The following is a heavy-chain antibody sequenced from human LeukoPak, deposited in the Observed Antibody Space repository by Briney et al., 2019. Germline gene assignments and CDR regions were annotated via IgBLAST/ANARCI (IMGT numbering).Heavy chain of an antibody. CDR3: ASYSSSGNYFDY. V-gene: IGHV4-34*01. CDR1: GGSFSGYY. CDR2: INHSGST. J-gene: IGHJ4*02. Sequence: SETLSLTCAVYGGSFSGYYWSWIRQPPGKGLEWIGEINHSGSTNYNPSLKSRVTISVDTSKNQFSLKLSSVTAADTAVYYCASYSSSGNYFDYWGQGTPVTVSS. D-gene: IGHD6-13*01.